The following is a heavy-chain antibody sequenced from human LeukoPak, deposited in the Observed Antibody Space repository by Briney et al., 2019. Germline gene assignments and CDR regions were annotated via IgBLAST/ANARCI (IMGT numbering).Heavy chain of an antibody. Sequence: NPSETLSLTCTVSGGSISSYYWTWIRQPPGKGLEWIGYIYYTGATSYNPSLKSRVTISVDTSKKQFSLKLSSVTAADTAVYYCARAFPPEAWGQGTLVTVSS. CDR1: GGSISSYY. CDR3: ARAFPPEA. CDR2: IYYTGAT. V-gene: IGHV4-59*12. J-gene: IGHJ4*02.